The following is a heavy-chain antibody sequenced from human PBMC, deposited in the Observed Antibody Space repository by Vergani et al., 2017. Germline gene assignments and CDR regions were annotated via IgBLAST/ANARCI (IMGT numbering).Heavy chain of an antibody. D-gene: IGHD3-10*01. CDR1: GYTFTSYA. J-gene: IGHJ6*02. CDR2: INAGNGNT. Sequence: QVQLVQSGAEVKKPGASVKVSCKASGYTFTSYAMHWVRQAPGQRLEWMGWINAGNGNTKYSQKFQGRVTITRDTSASTAYMELSSLRSEDTAVYYCARARGHSPFGEPTLDYYGMDVWGQGTTVTVSS. CDR3: ARARGHSPFGEPTLDYYGMDV. V-gene: IGHV1-3*01.